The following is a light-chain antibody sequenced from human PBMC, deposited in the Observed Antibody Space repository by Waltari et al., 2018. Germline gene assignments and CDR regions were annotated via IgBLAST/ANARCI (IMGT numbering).Light chain of an antibody. J-gene: IGLJ3*02. Sequence: QSVLTQPPSASGTPGQRVTISCSGTSSNTGSNSVNWYQHLPGAAPQLLIYIDNRRPSGVPDRFSASKSGSSATLAISGLQSEDEADYYCSSWDDSLKGPLFGGGTKLTVL. CDR1: SSNTGSNS. CDR2: IDN. V-gene: IGLV1-44*01. CDR3: SSWDDSLKGPL.